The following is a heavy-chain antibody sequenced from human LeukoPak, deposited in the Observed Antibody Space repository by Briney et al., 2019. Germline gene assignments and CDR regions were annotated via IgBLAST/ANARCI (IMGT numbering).Heavy chain of an antibody. D-gene: IGHD4-17*01. J-gene: IGHJ4*02. CDR3: ARGYGDYGLESY. V-gene: IGHV4-30-4*01. Sequence: SQTLSLTCTVSGGSISSGDYYWSWIRQPPGKGLEWIGYIYYSGSTYYNPSLKSRVTISVDTSKNQFSLKLSSVTAADTAVYYCARGYGDYGLESYWGQGTLVTVSS. CDR2: IYYSGST. CDR1: GGSISSGDYY.